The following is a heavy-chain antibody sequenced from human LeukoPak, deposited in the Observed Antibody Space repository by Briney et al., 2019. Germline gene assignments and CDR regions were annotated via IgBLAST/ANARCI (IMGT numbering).Heavy chain of an antibody. CDR2: IWRDGTNQ. CDR1: PLLFPFSHYG. V-gene: IGHV3-33*06. CDR3: AKDAQRGVDYSNSLDN. D-gene: IGHD4-11*01. Sequence: PGGSLTLSCVASPLLFPFSHYGRHWVRQARGRGLEWVALIWRDGTNQYYADSVKGRFTISRDNSKKSVYVQMNSLRADDTAVYFCAKDAQRGVDYSNSLDNWGQGTLVTVSS. J-gene: IGHJ4*02.